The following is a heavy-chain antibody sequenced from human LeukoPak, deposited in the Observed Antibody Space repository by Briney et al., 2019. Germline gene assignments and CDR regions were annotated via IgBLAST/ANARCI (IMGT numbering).Heavy chain of an antibody. CDR1: GYTFTSYY. D-gene: IGHD4-11*01. CDR2: INPSGGST. J-gene: IGHJ4*02. V-gene: IGHV1-46*03. CDR3: ARGSDIHDYSNYGYYFDY. Sequence: ASVKVSCKASGYTFTSYYMHWVRQAPGQGLEWTGIINPSGGSTSYAQKFQGRVTMTRDTSTSTVYMELSSLRSEDTAVYYCARGSDIHDYSNYGYYFDYWGQGTLVTVSS.